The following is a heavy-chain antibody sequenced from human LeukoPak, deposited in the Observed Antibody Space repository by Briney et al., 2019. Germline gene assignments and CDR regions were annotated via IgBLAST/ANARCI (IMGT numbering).Heavy chain of an antibody. CDR2: ISSSSSYI. CDR3: VRVHSSSWDGSYFDN. D-gene: IGHD6-13*01. CDR1: GFTFSSYS. V-gene: IGHV3-21*04. J-gene: IGHJ4*02. Sequence: PGGSLRLSCAASGFTFSSYSMNWVRQAPGKGLEWVSSISSSSSYIYYADSVKGRFTISRDNAKNSLYLQMNSLQTEDTAVYYCVRVHSSSWDGSYFDNWGQGALVTVSS.